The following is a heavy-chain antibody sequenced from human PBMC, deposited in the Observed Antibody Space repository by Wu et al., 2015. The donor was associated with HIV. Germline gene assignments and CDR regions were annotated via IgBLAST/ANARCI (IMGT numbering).Heavy chain of an antibody. V-gene: IGHV1-46*01. Sequence: QVQLVQSGAEVKKPGASVKVSCKASGYTFTSYYMHWVRQAPGQGLEWMGVIIPSGGSTTYAQNFQGRVTMTRDTSTSIVYMEVSTLRSEDTAVYYCARAGDYYDSSGYGDYWGQGTLVTVSS. CDR3: ARAGDYYDSSGYGDY. CDR2: IIPSGGST. J-gene: IGHJ4*02. D-gene: IGHD3-22*01. CDR1: GYTFTSYY.